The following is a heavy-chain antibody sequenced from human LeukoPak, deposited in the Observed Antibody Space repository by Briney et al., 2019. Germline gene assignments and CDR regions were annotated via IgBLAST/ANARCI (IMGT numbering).Heavy chain of an antibody. CDR1: GGTFSSYA. CDR3: ARDVTGTAYYYYYYGMDV. J-gene: IGHJ6*02. Sequence: SVKVSCKASGGTFSSYAISWVRQAPGQGLGWMGGIIPIFGTANYAQKFQGRVTITADESTSTAYMELSSLRSEDTAVYYCARDVTGTAYYYYYYGMDVWGQGTTVTVSS. D-gene: IGHD1-20*01. CDR2: IIPIFGTA. V-gene: IGHV1-69*13.